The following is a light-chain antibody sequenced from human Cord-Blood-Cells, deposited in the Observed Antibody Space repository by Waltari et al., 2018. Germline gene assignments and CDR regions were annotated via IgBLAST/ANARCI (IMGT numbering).Light chain of an antibody. V-gene: IGLV2-11*01. Sequence: QSALTQPRSVSRSPGQSVTISRTGTSSDVGGYTYVSSYQQHPGKAPKLMIYDVSKRPSGVPDRFSGSKSGNTASLTISGLQAEDEADYYCCSYAGSYTWVFGGGTKLTVL. J-gene: IGLJ3*02. CDR3: CSYAGSYTWV. CDR2: DVS. CDR1: SSDVGGYTY.